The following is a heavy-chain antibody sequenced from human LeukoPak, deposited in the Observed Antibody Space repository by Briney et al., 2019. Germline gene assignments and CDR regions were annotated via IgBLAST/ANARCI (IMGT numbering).Heavy chain of an antibody. Sequence: GGSLRLSCAASGFTFSSYGMHWVRQAAGKGPEWVAVIWYDGSNKYYADSVKGRFTISRDNSKNTLYLQMNSLRAEDTAVYYCARDWSGSGWGSRAFDIWGQGTMVTVSS. CDR2: IWYDGSNK. D-gene: IGHD6-19*01. CDR3: ARDWSGSGWGSRAFDI. CDR1: GFTFSSYG. V-gene: IGHV3-33*01. J-gene: IGHJ3*02.